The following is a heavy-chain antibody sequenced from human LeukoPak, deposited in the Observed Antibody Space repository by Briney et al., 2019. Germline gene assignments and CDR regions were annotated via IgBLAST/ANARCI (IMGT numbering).Heavy chain of an antibody. CDR3: ARGHVDTATGFDH. D-gene: IGHD5-18*01. CDR1: GHTFTGYY. CDR2: INPNSGGT. V-gene: IGHV1-2*02. J-gene: IGHJ5*02. Sequence: GASVKVSCKASGHTFTGYYMHWVRQAPGQGLEWMGWINPNSGGTNYAQKFQGRVTMTRDTSISTAYMELSRLRSDDTAVYYCARGHVDTATGFDHWGQGTLVTVSS.